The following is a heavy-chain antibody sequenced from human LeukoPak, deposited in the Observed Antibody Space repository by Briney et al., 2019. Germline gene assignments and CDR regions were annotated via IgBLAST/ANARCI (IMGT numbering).Heavy chain of an antibody. CDR3: ARASPTTVTTIYGMDV. D-gene: IGHD4-17*01. CDR1: GFTFISYA. V-gene: IGHV3-30-3*01. J-gene: IGHJ6*02. Sequence: PGGALRLSCAASGFTFISYAMHWVRQAPPRGREWVAVISYDGSNKYYADSVKRGFTISRDNSKNTLYLQMNRLRAEDTAVYYCARASPTTVTTIYGMDVWGQGTTVTVSS. CDR2: ISYDGSNK.